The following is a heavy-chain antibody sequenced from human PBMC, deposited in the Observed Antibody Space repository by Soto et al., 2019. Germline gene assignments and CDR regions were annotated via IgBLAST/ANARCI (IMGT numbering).Heavy chain of an antibody. V-gene: IGHV4-4*07. D-gene: IGHD1-1*01. CDR1: GDSISRYY. J-gene: IGHJ4*02. Sequence: SETLSLTCTVSGDSISRYYWSWIRQPAGKGLEWVGRIYTSGSTNYNPSLKSRVTMSVDTSKNQFSLKLSSVTAADTAVYYCARDPRRAYFDYWGQGTLVTVSS. CDR3: ARDPRRAYFDY. CDR2: IYTSGST.